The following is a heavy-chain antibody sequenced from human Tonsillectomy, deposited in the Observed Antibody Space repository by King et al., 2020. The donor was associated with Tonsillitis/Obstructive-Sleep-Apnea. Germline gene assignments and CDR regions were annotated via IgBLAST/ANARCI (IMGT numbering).Heavy chain of an antibody. V-gene: IGHV4-34*01. D-gene: IGHD2-2*02. Sequence: VQLPQRGAGLLKPSETLSLTCAVYGGSFNGFYWSWIRQPPGKGLEWIGEINHSGITNYNPSLKSRVTISVDTSKNQFSLKLRSVTAADTAEYYCARGEAPDCSSSSCYIWFDPWGQGTLVTVSS. J-gene: IGHJ5*02. CDR1: GGSFNGFY. CDR2: INHSGIT. CDR3: ARGEAPDCSSSSCYIWFDP.